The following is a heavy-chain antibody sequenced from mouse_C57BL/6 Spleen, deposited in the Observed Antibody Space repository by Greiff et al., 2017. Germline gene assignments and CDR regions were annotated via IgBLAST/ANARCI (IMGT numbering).Heavy chain of an antibody. Sequence: EVKLMESGPELVKPGASVKMSCKASGYTFTDYYMHWVKQSHGKSLEWIGYINPNNGGTSYNEKFKGKATLTVNKSSSTAYMELSSLTSEDSAVYYCARGEVYVDYYGYWGQGTTLTVSS. D-gene: IGHD2-3*01. V-gene: IGHV1-22*01. CDR3: ARGEVYVDYYGY. J-gene: IGHJ2*01. CDR2: INPNNGGT. CDR1: GYTFTDYY.